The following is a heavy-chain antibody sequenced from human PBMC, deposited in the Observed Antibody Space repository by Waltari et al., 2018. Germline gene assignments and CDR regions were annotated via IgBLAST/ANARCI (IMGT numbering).Heavy chain of an antibody. V-gene: IGHV3-72*01. CDR3: ASGSGGY. D-gene: IGHD2-15*01. CDR2: TGNKATSYTT. CDR1: GFTFSDHY. Sequence: EVQLVESGGGLVQPGGSLRLSCAASGFTFSDHYMDWVRQAPGKGLGGVGRTGNKATSYTTEYAASVKGRFTISRDDSKNSLYLQMNSLKTEDTAVYYCASGSGGYWGQGTLVTVSS. J-gene: IGHJ4*02.